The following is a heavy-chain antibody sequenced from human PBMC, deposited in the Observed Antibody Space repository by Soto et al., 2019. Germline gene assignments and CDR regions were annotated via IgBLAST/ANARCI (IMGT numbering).Heavy chain of an antibody. CDR2: IYYSGST. J-gene: IGHJ4*02. Sequence: QLQLQESGPGLVKPSETLSLTCTVSGGSISSSSYYWGWIRQPPGKGLEWIGSIYYSGSTYYNPSLKSRVTISVDTSKNQFSLKLSSVTAADTAVYYCAREALTIFGVVTQFDYWGQGTLVTVSS. D-gene: IGHD3-3*01. CDR3: AREALTIFGVVTQFDY. CDR1: GGSISSSSYY. V-gene: IGHV4-39*02.